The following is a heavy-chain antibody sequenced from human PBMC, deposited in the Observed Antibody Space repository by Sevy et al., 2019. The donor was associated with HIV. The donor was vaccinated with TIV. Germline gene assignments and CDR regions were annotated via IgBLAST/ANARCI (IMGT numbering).Heavy chain of an antibody. V-gene: IGHV3-23*01. CDR3: ARDRGVGTSSYGMDV. CDR2: ITGTGSST. D-gene: IGHD1-26*01. Sequence: GGPLRLSCAASGFTFSSYAMSWVRQAPGKGLEWVSAITGTGSSTNYADSVKGRFTISRDNSKNTLYLQMNSLRAEDSAVYQCARDRGVGTSSYGMDVWGQGTTVTVSS. J-gene: IGHJ6*02. CDR1: GFTFSSYA.